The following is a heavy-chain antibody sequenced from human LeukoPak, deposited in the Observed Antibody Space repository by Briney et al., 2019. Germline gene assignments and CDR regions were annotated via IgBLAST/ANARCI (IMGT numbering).Heavy chain of an antibody. CDR3: ARGPPTVTYYYYYGMDV. V-gene: IGHV4-34*01. J-gene: IGHJ6*02. CDR2: INHSGST. Sequence: SETLSLTCAVYGVSFSGYYWSWIRQPPGKGLEWIGEINHSGSTNYNPSLKSRVTISVDTSKNQFSLKLSSVTAADTAVHYCARGPPTVTYYYYYGMDVWGQGTTVTVSS. CDR1: GVSFSGYY. D-gene: IGHD4-17*01.